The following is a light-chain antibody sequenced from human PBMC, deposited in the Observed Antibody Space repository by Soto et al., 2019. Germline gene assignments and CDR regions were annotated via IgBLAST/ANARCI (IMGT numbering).Light chain of an antibody. J-gene: IGLJ1*01. CDR1: STDVNGRNY. Sequence: QSVLTQPASVSGSPGQSITISCTGSSTDVNGRNYVSWYQQHPGKAPKLIIYEVTNRPSGISHRFSGSKSGNTASLTSSGLQAEDDADYYCCSYTSGTSVFGTGTKSPS. CDR2: EVT. V-gene: IGLV2-14*01. CDR3: CSYTSGTSV.